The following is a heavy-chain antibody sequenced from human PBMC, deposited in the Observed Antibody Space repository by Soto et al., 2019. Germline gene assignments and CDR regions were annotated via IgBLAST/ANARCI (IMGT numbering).Heavy chain of an antibody. CDR2: ISSTGSYI. CDR1: GFTFSPYK. CDR3: ARRGLERRGYHYYYGLDV. D-gene: IGHD1-1*01. J-gene: IGHJ6*02. V-gene: IGHV3-21*01. Sequence: GGSLRLSCVASGFTFSPYKMNWVRQARGKGLEWVSSISSTGSYIYYADSIKGRFTISRDNAKNSLYLQMNSLRADDTAVYYCARRGLERRGYHYYYGLDVWGQGTSVTVSS.